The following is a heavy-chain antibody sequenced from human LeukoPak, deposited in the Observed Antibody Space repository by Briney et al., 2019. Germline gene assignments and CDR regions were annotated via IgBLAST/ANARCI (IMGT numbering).Heavy chain of an antibody. V-gene: IGHV4-34*01. J-gene: IGHJ4*02. D-gene: IGHD5-24*01. CDR2: INHSGST. CDR1: GGSFSGYY. Sequence: SETLSLTCAVYGGSFSGYYWSWIRQPPGKGLEWIGEINHSGSTNYNPSLKSRVTISVDTSKNQFSLKLSSVTAADTAVYYCARVARARWLQFMEFGFDYWGQGTLVTVSS. CDR3: ARVARARWLQFMEFGFDY.